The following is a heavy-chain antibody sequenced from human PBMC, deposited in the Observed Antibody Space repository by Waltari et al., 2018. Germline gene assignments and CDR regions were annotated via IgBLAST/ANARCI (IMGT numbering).Heavy chain of an antibody. D-gene: IGHD6-19*01. Sequence: QVQLVESGGGVVQPGRSLRLSCAASGFTFSSYGMHWVRQAPGKGLEWVAVIWYDGSNKYYADSVKGRFTISRDNSKNTLYLQMNSLRAEDTAVYYCARGIAVAGFSSWGQGTLVTVSS. CDR3: ARGIAVAGFSS. CDR1: GFTFSSYG. J-gene: IGHJ5*02. CDR2: IWYDGSNK. V-gene: IGHV3-33*01.